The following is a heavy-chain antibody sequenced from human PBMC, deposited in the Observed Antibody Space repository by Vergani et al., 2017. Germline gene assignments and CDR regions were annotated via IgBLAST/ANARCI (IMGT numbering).Heavy chain of an antibody. CDR1: GGSISSYY. CDR3: ARDAVTSAVAGIAGPHTYCDY. V-gene: IGHV4-59*12. Sequence: QVQLQESGPGLVKPSETLSLTCTVSGGSISSYYWSWIRQPPGKGLEWIGYIYYSGSTNYNPSLKSRVTISVDKSKNQFSLKLSSVTAADTAVYYCARDAVTSAVAGIAGPHTYCDYWGQGTLVTVSS. CDR2: IYYSGST. J-gene: IGHJ4*02. D-gene: IGHD6-19*01.